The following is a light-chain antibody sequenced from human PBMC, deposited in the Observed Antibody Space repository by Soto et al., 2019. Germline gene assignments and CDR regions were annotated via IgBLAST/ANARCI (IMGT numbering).Light chain of an antibody. CDR2: DVS. V-gene: IGLV2-14*01. J-gene: IGLJ3*02. CDR3: SSYTASSTVV. Sequence: QSALTQPASVSGSPGQSITISCTGTSSDVGGYNYVSWYQQHPGKAPKLMIYDVSSRPPGISNRFSGSKSGNTASLTISGLQAEDEADYYCSSYTASSTVVFGGGTKLTVL. CDR1: SSDVGGYNY.